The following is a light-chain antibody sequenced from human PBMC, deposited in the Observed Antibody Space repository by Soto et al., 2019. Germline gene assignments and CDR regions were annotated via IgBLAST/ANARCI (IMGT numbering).Light chain of an antibody. V-gene: IGKV1-33*01. CDR1: QDISDV. CDR2: DAC. CDR3: QQFYDLPIT. J-gene: IGKJ5*01. Sequence: DIQMTQSPSALSASVGDRVTITCEASQDISDVLNWYQQQPGKAPKILIYDACKLQTGVPSRFSGRGSGKDFTLNISSLQPDDIGTYYCQQFYDLPITFGQGTRLDIK.